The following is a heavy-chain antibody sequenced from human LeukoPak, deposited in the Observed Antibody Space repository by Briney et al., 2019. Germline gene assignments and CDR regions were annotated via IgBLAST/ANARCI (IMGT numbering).Heavy chain of an antibody. CDR2: ISSSSSTI. D-gene: IGHD3-22*01. V-gene: IGHV3-48*02. CDR3: VRRGYGSSGYTNWFDP. CDR1: GFTFSSYS. J-gene: IGHJ5*02. Sequence: GGSLRLSCAASGFTFSSYSMNWVRQAPGKGLEWISYISSSSSTIYSADSVKGRFTISRDNAKNSLYLQMNSLRDEDTAVYYCVRRGYGSSGYTNWFDPWGQGTLVTVSS.